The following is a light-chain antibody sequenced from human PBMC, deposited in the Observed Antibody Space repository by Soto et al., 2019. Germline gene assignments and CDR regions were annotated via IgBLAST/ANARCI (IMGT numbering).Light chain of an antibody. Sequence: DIQLTQSPSFLSASLLDRVTSTCRASQGIRNYLAWYQQKPGRAPKLLIYIASTLQSGVPSRFSGSYSGTEFTLTITSLQPEDFATYYCQQVNSYPITFGQGTRLEIK. CDR1: QGIRNY. CDR3: QQVNSYPIT. V-gene: IGKV1-9*01. J-gene: IGKJ5*01. CDR2: IAS.